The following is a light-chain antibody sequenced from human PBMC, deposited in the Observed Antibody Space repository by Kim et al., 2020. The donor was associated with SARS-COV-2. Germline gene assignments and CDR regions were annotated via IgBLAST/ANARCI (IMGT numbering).Light chain of an antibody. CDR2: DVN. CDR3: SSYSRSSTFV. J-gene: IGLJ3*02. V-gene: IGLV2-14*03. Sequence: QSALTQPASMSGSPGQSITVSCTGTDSDIGHYDYVSWYQQYPGKAPKLLIFDVNSRPSGVSYRFSGSKSGNTASLTISGLQADDEADYYCSSYSRSSTFVFGGGTQLTVL. CDR1: DSDIGHYDY.